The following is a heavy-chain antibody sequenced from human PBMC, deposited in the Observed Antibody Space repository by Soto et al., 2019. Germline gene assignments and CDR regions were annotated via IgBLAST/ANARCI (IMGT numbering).Heavy chain of an antibody. V-gene: IGHV1-69*02. CDR2: IIPILGIA. CDR3: ARYSSSMGYYYSGMDV. D-gene: IGHD6-13*01. Sequence: QVQLVQSGAEVKKPGSSVKVSCKASGGTFSSYTISWVRQAPGQGLEWMGRIIPILGIANYAQKFQGRVTISADKPASTAYMELSRLRSEDTAVYYCARYSSSMGYYYSGMDVWGQGTTVTVSS. CDR1: GGTFSSYT. J-gene: IGHJ6*02.